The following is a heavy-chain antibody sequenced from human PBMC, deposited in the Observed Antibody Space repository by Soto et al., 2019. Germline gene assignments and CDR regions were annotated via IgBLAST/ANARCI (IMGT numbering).Heavy chain of an antibody. CDR3: VKLVGYCSGGRCHGDYAMDV. D-gene: IGHD2-15*01. V-gene: IGHV4-39*01. Sequence: QVQLQESGPGLLKPSETLSLTCNVSGGSIGSKTSCWGWIRQPPGKGLEWIATFYYSEYTYYNPSLKSPVIIFVDASKKQFSRRLGSVTAADTAVYYCVKLVGYCSGGRCHGDYAMDVWGQGTTATVSS. J-gene: IGHJ6*02. CDR1: GGSIGSKTSC. CDR2: FYYSEYT.